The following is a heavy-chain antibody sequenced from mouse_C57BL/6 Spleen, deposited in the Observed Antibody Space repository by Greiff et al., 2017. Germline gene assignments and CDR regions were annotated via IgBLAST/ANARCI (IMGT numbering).Heavy chain of an antibody. CDR3: ASSGTGAMDY. Sequence: VHVKQSGPELVKPGASVKISCKASGYSFTGYYMHWVKQSHGNILDWIGYIYPYNGVSSYNQKFKGKATLSVDKSSSTAFMELRSLTSEDSAVYYCASSGTGAMDYWGQGTSGTVSS. J-gene: IGHJ4*01. V-gene: IGHV1-31*01. CDR2: IYPYNGVS. D-gene: IGHD4-1*01. CDR1: GYSFTGYY.